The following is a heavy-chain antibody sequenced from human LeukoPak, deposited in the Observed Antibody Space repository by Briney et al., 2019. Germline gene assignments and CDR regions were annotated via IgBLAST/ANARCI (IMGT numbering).Heavy chain of an antibody. Sequence: SETLSLTCAVYGGSFSGYYWSWVRQPPGKGLEWIGEINHSGSTNYNPSLKSRVTISVDTSKNQFSLKLSSVTAADTAVYYCARRDSSEDWGQGTLVTVSS. CDR3: ARRDSSED. V-gene: IGHV4-34*01. J-gene: IGHJ4*02. D-gene: IGHD3-22*01. CDR1: GGSFSGYY. CDR2: INHSGST.